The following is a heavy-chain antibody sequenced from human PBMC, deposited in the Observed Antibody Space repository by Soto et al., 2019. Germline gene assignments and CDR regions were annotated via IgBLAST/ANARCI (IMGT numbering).Heavy chain of an antibody. CDR1: GFTFSSYG. V-gene: IGHV3-33*01. Sequence: GGSLRLSCAASGFTFSSYGMHWVRQAPGKGLEWVAVIWYDGSNKYYADSVKGRFTISRDNSKNTLYLQMNSLRAEDTAVYYCARDPTHSGDTIDYYYYYGMDVWGQXTTVTVSS. J-gene: IGHJ6*02. CDR3: ARDPTHSGDTIDYYYYYGMDV. CDR2: IWYDGSNK. D-gene: IGHD3-10*01.